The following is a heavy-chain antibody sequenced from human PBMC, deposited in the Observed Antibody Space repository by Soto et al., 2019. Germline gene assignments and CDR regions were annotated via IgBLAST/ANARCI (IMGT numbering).Heavy chain of an antibody. CDR2: IKQDGSEK. V-gene: IGHV3-7*01. D-gene: IGHD6-13*01. CDR1: GFTFSSYW. Sequence: GGSLRLSCAASGFTFSSYWMSWVRQTPGKGLEWVANIKQDGSEKYYVDSVKGRFTISRDNAKNSLYLHMNSLRAEDTAVYYCARGPPDFSSSWYNRGVYYFDYWGQGTLVTVSS. J-gene: IGHJ4*02. CDR3: ARGPPDFSSSWYNRGVYYFDY.